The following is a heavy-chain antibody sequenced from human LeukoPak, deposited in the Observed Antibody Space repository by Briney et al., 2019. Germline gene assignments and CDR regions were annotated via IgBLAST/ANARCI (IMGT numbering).Heavy chain of an antibody. CDR3: ASAYYYDSSGYYSADY. CDR1: GGSFSGYY. J-gene: IGHJ4*02. V-gene: IGHV4-34*01. Sequence: PSETLSLTCAVYGGSFSGYYWSWIRQPPGKGLEWIGEINHSGSTNYNPSLKSRVTISVDTSKNQFSLKLSSVTAADTAVYYCASAYYYDSSGYYSADYWGQGTLVTVSS. D-gene: IGHD3-22*01. CDR2: INHSGST.